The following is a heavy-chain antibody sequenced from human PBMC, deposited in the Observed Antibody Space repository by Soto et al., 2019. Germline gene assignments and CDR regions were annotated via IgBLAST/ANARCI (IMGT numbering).Heavy chain of an antibody. CDR2: IWYDGSNT. CDR1: GFTFSNYG. Sequence: QVQLVESGGGVVHPGRSLRLSCAASGFTFSNYGMHWVRQAPGKGLEWVAVIWYDGSNTYYADSVKGRFTVSRDNSKNTLFMQMNSLRVEDTAVYYCARVEGFDLDYWGQGTLVTVSS. D-gene: IGHD3-3*01. V-gene: IGHV3-33*01. J-gene: IGHJ4*02. CDR3: ARVEGFDLDY.